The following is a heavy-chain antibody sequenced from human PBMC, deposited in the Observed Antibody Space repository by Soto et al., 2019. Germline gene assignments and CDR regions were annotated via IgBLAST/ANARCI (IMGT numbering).Heavy chain of an antibody. D-gene: IGHD3-3*01. V-gene: IGHV3-23*01. CDR2: ISGSGGTT. CDR1: GFTFSAYA. Sequence: GGSLRLSCVASGFTFSAYAMSWVRLAPGKGLQWVSAISGSGGTTYYIDSAKGRFTISRDNSRNTLYLQMNSLRAEDTAVYYCAKARAQYYDFWSGYPVDYWGQGTLVTVSS. CDR3: AKARAQYYDFWSGYPVDY. J-gene: IGHJ4*02.